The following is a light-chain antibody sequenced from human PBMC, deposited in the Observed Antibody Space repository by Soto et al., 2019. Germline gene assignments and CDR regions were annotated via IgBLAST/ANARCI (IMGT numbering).Light chain of an antibody. CDR2: DAS. CDR1: QSVSSY. Sequence: EIVMTQSPATLSVSPGERATLSCRASQSVSSYLAWYQQKPGQAPRLLIYDASNRATGIQARFSGSGSGTDFTLTISSLEPEDFAVYYCQQRSNWPPTFGQGTKVDIK. CDR3: QQRSNWPPT. J-gene: IGKJ1*01. V-gene: IGKV3-11*01.